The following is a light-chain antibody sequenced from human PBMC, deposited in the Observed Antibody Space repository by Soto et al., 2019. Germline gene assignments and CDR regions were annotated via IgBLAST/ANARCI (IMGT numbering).Light chain of an antibody. V-gene: IGKV3D-15*01. CDR3: QQYNNWPPIT. Sequence: EIVFTQSPATLSFSPGERATLSRRASQSVSSYLAWYQQKPGQAPRLLIYGASSRATGISDRFSGSGSGTEFTLTISSLQSEDFAVYYCQQYNNWPPITFGQGTRLEIK. J-gene: IGKJ5*01. CDR1: QSVSSY. CDR2: GAS.